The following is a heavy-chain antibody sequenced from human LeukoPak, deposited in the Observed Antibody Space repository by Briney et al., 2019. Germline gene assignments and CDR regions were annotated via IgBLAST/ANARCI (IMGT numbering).Heavy chain of an antibody. CDR3: ARWGYCSGGSCPGLDY. D-gene: IGHD2-15*01. V-gene: IGHV4-30-4*01. Sequence: SETLSLTCTVSGGSISSGDYYWSWLRQPPGKGLEWIGYIYYSGSTYYNPSLKSRVTISVDTSKNQFSLKLSSVTAADTAVYYCARWGYCSGGSCPGLDYWGQGTLVTVSS. CDR1: GGSISSGDYY. CDR2: IYYSGST. J-gene: IGHJ4*02.